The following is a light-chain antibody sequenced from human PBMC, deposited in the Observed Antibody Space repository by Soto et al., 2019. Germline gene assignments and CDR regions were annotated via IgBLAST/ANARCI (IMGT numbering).Light chain of an antibody. CDR1: QSLSRY. J-gene: IGKJ4*01. Sequence: EIVLTQSPATLSLSPGERATLSCRASQSLSRYLAWYQQKPGQAPRLLIYDASNRATGIPARFSGSGSGTDYTLTISSLEPEDFAVYYCQQRRNWPLTFGGGTKVDI. CDR2: DAS. V-gene: IGKV3-11*01. CDR3: QQRRNWPLT.